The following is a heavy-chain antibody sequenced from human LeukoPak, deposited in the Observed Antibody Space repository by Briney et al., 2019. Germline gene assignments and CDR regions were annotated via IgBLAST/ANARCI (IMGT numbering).Heavy chain of an antibody. CDR1: GYSFNSYW. CDR2: IYPGDSDT. V-gene: IGHV5-51*01. D-gene: IGHD3-9*01. CDR3: ARLFTIHILTFHYYYYMDV. Sequence: GESLKISCKGSGYSFNSYWIGWVRQMPGKGLEWMGIIYPGDSDTRYSPSFQGRVTISADKSISTAYLQWSSLKASDTAMYYCARLFTIHILTFHYYYYMDVWGKGTTVTISS. J-gene: IGHJ6*03.